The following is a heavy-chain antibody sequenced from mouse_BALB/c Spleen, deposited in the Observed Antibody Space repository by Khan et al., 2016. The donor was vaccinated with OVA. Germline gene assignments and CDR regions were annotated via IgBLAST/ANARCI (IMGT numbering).Heavy chain of an antibody. CDR3: ARGNWAWFAY. J-gene: IGHJ3*01. CDR2: ISSDSITL. V-gene: IGHV5-17*02. CDR1: GFTFSSFG. D-gene: IGHD4-1*01. Sequence: EVELVESGGGLVQPGGSRKLSCAASGFTFSSFGMHWVRQAPEKGLEWVAYISSDSITLYYADTVKGRFTISRDNPRNTLFLQRTSLRSEDTAIYYCARGNWAWFAYWGQGTLVTVSA.